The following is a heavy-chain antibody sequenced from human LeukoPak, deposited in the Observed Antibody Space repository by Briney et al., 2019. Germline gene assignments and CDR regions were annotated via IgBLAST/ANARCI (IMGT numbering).Heavy chain of an antibody. CDR3: ASGHYDSSGYLDY. CDR1: GGSISSSSYY. D-gene: IGHD3-22*01. J-gene: IGHJ4*02. Sequence: SETLSLTCTVSGGSISSSSYYWGWIRQPPGKGLEWIGSIYYSGSTYYSPSLKSRVTISVDTSKNQFSLKLSSVTAADTPVYYCASGHYDSSGYLDYWGQGTLVTVSS. CDR2: IYYSGST. V-gene: IGHV4-39*01.